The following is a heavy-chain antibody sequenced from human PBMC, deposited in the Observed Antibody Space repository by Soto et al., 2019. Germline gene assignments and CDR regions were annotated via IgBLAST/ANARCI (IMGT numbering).Heavy chain of an antibody. J-gene: IGHJ4*02. CDR2: INAGNGNT. D-gene: IGHD3-22*01. CDR1: GYTFTSYA. V-gene: IGHV1-3*01. Sequence: ASVKVSCKASGYTFTSYAVHWVRQAPGQRLEWMGWINAGNGNTKYSQKFQGRVTITRDTSASTAYMELSSLRSEDTAVYYCARGSGYYYWDDYWGQGTLVTVSS. CDR3: ARGSGYYYWDDY.